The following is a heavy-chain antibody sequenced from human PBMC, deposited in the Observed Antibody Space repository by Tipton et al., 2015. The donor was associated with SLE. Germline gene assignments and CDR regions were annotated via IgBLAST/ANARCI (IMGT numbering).Heavy chain of an antibody. CDR2: IYSGGST. V-gene: IGHV3-53*01. D-gene: IGHD3-10*01. CDR1: GFTVSSNY. Sequence: SLRLSCAASGFTVSSNYMSWVRQAPGKGLEWVSVIYSGGSTYYADSVKGRFTISRDNSKNTLYLQMNSLSAEDTAVYYCARPEGVQGFAFDYWGQGTLVTVSS. CDR3: ARPEGVQGFAFDY. J-gene: IGHJ4*02.